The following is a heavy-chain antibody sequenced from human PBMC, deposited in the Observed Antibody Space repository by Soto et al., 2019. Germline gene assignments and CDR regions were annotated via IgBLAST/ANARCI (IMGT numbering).Heavy chain of an antibody. D-gene: IGHD2-15*01. V-gene: IGHV4-31*03. CDR1: GGSMNSGGYC. CDR3: SRGILV. CDR2: ISYGGTT. Sequence: QVQLQESGPGLVKPSQTLSLTCTVSGGSMNSGGYCWNWIRQHPGEGLEWIGCISYGGTTSYNPSLKSGLTISVDTSKIQFSLMLNSVTAADTAVYYCSRGILVWGQGTLITVSS. J-gene: IGHJ4*02.